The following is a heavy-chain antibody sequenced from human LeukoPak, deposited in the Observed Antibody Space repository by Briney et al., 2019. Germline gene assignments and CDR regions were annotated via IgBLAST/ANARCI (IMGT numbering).Heavy chain of an antibody. Sequence: PGGSLRLSCAASGFTVSSNYMSWVRQAPGKGLEWVSVIFILGIPHYGDSVKGRFTISRDNCKNTLYLQMNSLRAEDTAVYYCARGEGLFDYWGQGTLVPVSS. CDR2: IFILGIP. CDR3: ARGEGLFDY. CDR1: GFTVSSNY. V-gene: IGHV3-53*01. J-gene: IGHJ4*02.